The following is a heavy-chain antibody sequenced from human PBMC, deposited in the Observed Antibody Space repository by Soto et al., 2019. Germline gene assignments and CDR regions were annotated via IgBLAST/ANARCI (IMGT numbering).Heavy chain of an antibody. Sequence: PSETLSLTCTVSGDPLSSGSYYWSWIRQSPGKRLEWIAYIYYTGTTKYNPSLKSRVNISVHTSKNQFSLRLTSVTAADTAVYYCARAASTYFDLLSAFHPWGQGTMVTVSS. CDR3: ARAASTYFDLLSAFHP. CDR1: GDPLSSGSYY. J-gene: IGHJ5*02. V-gene: IGHV4-61*01. D-gene: IGHD3-9*01. CDR2: IYYTGTT.